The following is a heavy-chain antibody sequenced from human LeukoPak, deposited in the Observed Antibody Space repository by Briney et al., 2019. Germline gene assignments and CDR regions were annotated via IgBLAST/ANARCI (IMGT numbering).Heavy chain of an antibody. V-gene: IGHV3-23*01. CDR3: ARGYYYMDV. Sequence: GGSLRLSCAASGFTFSSYAMTWVRQAPGKGLEWVSTISSSGYSTYYADSVKGRFTISRDNAKNSLYLQMNSLRAEDTALYYCARGYYYMDVWGKGTTVTVSS. CDR1: GFTFSSYA. J-gene: IGHJ6*03. CDR2: ISSSGYST.